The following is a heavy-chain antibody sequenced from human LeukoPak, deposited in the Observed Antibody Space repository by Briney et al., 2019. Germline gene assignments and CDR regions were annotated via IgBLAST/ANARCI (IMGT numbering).Heavy chain of an antibody. CDR1: GGSISSGDYY. CDR3: ARGSKRWLQRRPAFDI. CDR2: IYYSGST. D-gene: IGHD5-24*01. Sequence: PSQTLSLTCTVSGGSISSGDYYWSWIRQPPGKGLEWIGYIYYSGSTYYNPSLKSRVTISVDTSKNQFSLKLSSVTAADTAVYYCARGSKRWLQRRPAFDIWGQGTMVTVSS. J-gene: IGHJ3*02. V-gene: IGHV4-30-4*01.